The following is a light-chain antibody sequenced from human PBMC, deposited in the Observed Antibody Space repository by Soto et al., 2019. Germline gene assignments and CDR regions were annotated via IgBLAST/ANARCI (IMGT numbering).Light chain of an antibody. Sequence: DIQMTQSPSTVSPSVGDRITITCRASQNVGIRLAWYQQKPGKAPKVLIYDASTLESGVPLRFSGSGSGTEFIFTISSLQPDDFATYYCQHYGGLWTFGLGTRMESK. CDR2: DAS. CDR3: QHYGGLWT. CDR1: QNVGIR. J-gene: IGKJ1*01. V-gene: IGKV1-5*01.